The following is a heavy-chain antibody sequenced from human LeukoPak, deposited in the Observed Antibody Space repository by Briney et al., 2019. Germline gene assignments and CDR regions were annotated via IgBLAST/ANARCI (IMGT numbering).Heavy chain of an antibody. CDR1: GFTVSSNY. CDR2: IYSGGST. J-gene: IGHJ4*02. Sequence: GGSLRLSCAASGFTVSSNYMSWVRQAPGEGLEWVSVIYSGGSTYYADSVKGRFTISRDNSKNTLYLQMNSLRAEDTAVYYCARGVLSSSPFDYWGQGTLVTVSS. D-gene: IGHD6-6*01. V-gene: IGHV3-53*01. CDR3: ARGVLSSSPFDY.